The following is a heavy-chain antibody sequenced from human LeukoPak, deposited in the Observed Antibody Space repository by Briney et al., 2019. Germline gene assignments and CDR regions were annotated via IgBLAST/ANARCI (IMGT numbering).Heavy chain of an antibody. Sequence: GSPRLSCAAPGFTFSSYWMHWGRQAPGKGLGWVSRINSDGSSTSYADSVKGRFTISRDNAKNTLYLQMNSLRAEDTAVYYCATQESGFDYWGQGTLVTVSS. CDR3: ATQESGFDY. D-gene: IGHD3-10*01. CDR1: GFTFSSYW. V-gene: IGHV3-74*01. J-gene: IGHJ4*02. CDR2: INSDGSST.